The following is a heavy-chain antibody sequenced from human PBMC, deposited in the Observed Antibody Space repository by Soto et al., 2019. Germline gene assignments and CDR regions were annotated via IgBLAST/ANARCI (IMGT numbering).Heavy chain of an antibody. CDR2: IYYNGTT. CDR3: VRPLSSGRNYGKDV. J-gene: IGHJ6*02. V-gene: IGHV3-53*01. D-gene: IGHD3-10*01. Sequence: GGSLRLSCAASGLTVGDNYMSWVRQAPGMGLEWVSAIYYNGTTYYADSVKGRFTISRNTSKNTLSLQMDSLRVEDTAVYYCVRPLSSGRNYGKDVWGQGTTLTVS. CDR1: GLTVGDNY.